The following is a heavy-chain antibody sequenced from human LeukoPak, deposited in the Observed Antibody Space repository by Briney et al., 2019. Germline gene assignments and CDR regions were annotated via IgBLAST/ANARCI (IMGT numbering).Heavy chain of an antibody. Sequence: ASVKVSCKASGYTFTGHYMHWVRQAPGEGLEWMGWINLNSGGTNYATKFQGRVTMTRDTSISTAYMELSRLTSDDTAVYYCARYGSSSGYPCDYWGQGTLVTVSS. D-gene: IGHD6-13*01. CDR2: INLNSGGT. V-gene: IGHV1-2*02. CDR1: GYTFTGHY. CDR3: ARYGSSSGYPCDY. J-gene: IGHJ4*02.